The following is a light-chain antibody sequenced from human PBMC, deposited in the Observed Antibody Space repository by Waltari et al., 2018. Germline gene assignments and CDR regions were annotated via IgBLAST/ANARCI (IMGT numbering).Light chain of an antibody. CDR1: QSISGW. CDR3: QHYNSYSPIT. Sequence: DIQMTQSPSTLSASIGDRVTITCRASQSISGWLAWYQQKPGKAPKLLIFKASNLQSGVPSRFSGSGSGTDFTLTISSLKPDDFATYYCQHYNSYSPITFGQGTRLEIK. V-gene: IGKV1-5*03. CDR2: KAS. J-gene: IGKJ5*01.